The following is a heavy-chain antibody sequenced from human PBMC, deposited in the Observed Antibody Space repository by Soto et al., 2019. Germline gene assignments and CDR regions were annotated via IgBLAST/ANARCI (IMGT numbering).Heavy chain of an antibody. CDR1: GGTFSRYA. J-gene: IGHJ5*02. CDR3: ARAIVGPTTTGWLDP. Sequence: SVKVSCKASGGTFSRYAISWVRQAPGQGLEWMGGIIPIFGTANYAQKFQGRATITADESTSTAYMELSSLRFEDTAVYYCARAIVGPTTTGWLDPWGQGTLVTVSS. D-gene: IGHD1-26*01. CDR2: IIPIFGTA. V-gene: IGHV1-69*13.